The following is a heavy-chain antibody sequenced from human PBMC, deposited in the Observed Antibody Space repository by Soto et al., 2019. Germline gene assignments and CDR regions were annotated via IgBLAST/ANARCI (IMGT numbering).Heavy chain of an antibody. CDR3: AHRVLRTVFGLVTTTAIYFDF. Sequence: QITLNESGPTQVKPRQTLTLTCTFSGFSLTTSGVGVGWIRQSPGKAPEWVALIYCDDDKSYSLSLKGRLTITKDTSKNQVVLTMADLDPADTATYYCAHRVLRTVFGLVTTTAIYFDFWGQGTPVAVSS. V-gene: IGHV2-5*02. CDR2: IYCDDDK. J-gene: IGHJ4*02. CDR1: GFSLTTSGVG. D-gene: IGHD3-3*01.